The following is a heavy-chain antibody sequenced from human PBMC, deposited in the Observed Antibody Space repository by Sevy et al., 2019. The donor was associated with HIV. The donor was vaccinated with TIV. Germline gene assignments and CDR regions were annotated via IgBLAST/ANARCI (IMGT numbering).Heavy chain of an antibody. J-gene: IGHJ4*02. Sequence: GGSLRLSCAASGFTFSSYWMSWVRQAPGKGLEWVANIKLDGSEKYYVDSVKGRFTISRDNAKNSLYLQMNSLRAEDTAVYYCASTMVNRRYKDYWGQGTLVTVSS. V-gene: IGHV3-7*01. CDR2: IKLDGSEK. CDR3: ASTMVNRRYKDY. CDR1: GFTFSSYW. D-gene: IGHD3-10*01.